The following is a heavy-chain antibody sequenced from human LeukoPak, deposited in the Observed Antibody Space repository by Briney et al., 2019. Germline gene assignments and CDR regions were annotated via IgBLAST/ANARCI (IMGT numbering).Heavy chain of an antibody. V-gene: IGHV3-30-3*01. J-gene: IGHJ4*02. Sequence: GGSLRLSCAASGFTFSSYAMHWVRQARGKGLEGVAVISYDGSNKYYEDSVKGRFTISRDNSKNTLYLQMNSLRAEDTAVYYCAREYSSSWYIMGDYWGQGTLVTVSS. CDR2: ISYDGSNK. CDR3: AREYSSSWYIMGDY. D-gene: IGHD6-13*01. CDR1: GFTFSSYA.